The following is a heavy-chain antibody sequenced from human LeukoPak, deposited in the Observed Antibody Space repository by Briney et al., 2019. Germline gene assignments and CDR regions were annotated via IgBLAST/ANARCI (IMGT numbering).Heavy chain of an antibody. J-gene: IGHJ3*02. V-gene: IGHV3-72*01. D-gene: IGHD7-27*01. CDR2: IRNKANSYTT. CDR3: AKLGFRDSTDAFDI. Sequence: GGSLRPSCAAAGFTFSNLYMDWVRQAPGKGLEWVGRIRNKANSYTTEYAASVKGRFTISRDDSKNSLYLQMNSLRAEDTAVYYCAKLGFRDSTDAFDIWGQGTMVTVSS. CDR1: GFTFSNLY.